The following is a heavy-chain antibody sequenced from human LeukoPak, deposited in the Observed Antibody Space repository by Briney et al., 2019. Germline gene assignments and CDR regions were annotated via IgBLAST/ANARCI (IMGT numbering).Heavy chain of an antibody. Sequence: ASVKVSCKASGYTFTSYGISWVRQAPGQGLEWMGWISAYNGNTNYAQKLQGRVTMTTDTSTSTVYMELSSLRSEDTAVYYCARSDGVPDVWGKGTTVTVSS. CDR2: ISAYNGNT. D-gene: IGHD3-10*01. CDR3: ARSDGVPDV. V-gene: IGHV1-18*01. CDR1: GYTFTSYG. J-gene: IGHJ6*04.